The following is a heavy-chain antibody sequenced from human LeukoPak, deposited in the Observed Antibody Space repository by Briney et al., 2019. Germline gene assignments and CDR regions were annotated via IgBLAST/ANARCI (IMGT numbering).Heavy chain of an antibody. Sequence: PGGALRLSCAASGFTVSTKFMSGVRQAPGKGLEWGSVIYSGDNTDYADSVKGRFTISRDNSKKTLYLQMNSLRAEDTAVYFCARLVSDSNGWYHFDYWGQGTLATVSS. V-gene: IGHV3-53*01. D-gene: IGHD6-19*01. CDR3: ARLVSDSNGWYHFDY. J-gene: IGHJ4*02. CDR1: GFTVSTKF. CDR2: IYSGDNT.